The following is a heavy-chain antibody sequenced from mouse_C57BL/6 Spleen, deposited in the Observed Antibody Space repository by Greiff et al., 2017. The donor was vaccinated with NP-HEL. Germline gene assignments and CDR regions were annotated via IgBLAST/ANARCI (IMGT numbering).Heavy chain of an antibody. CDR3: ARKQRDYYGSRHWYFDV. Sequence: QVQLKQPGAELVMPGASVKLSCKASGYTFTSYWMHWVKQRPGQGLEWIGEIDPSDSYTNYNQKFKGKSTLTVDKSSSTAYMQLSSLTSEDSAVYYCARKQRDYYGSRHWYFDVWGTGTTVTVSS. V-gene: IGHV1-69*01. CDR1: GYTFTSYW. CDR2: IDPSDSYT. D-gene: IGHD1-1*01. J-gene: IGHJ1*03.